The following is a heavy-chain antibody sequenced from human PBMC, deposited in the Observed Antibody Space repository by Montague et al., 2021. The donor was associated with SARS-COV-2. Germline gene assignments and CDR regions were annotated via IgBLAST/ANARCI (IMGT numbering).Heavy chain of an antibody. J-gene: IGHJ5*02. D-gene: IGHD3-10*01. CDR2: IYNSGTT. CDR1: GDSTSCPNCY. Sequence: SETLSLTCTVSGDSTSCPNCYWGWIRQAPGKGLDWIGTIYNSGTTYYNPSLKSRLTISIDTSKNQFSLKLTSVTAADTAVYYCARAVSVRRAVNWFDPWGQGTLVTVSS. V-gene: IGHV4-39*07. CDR3: ARAVSVRRAVNWFDP.